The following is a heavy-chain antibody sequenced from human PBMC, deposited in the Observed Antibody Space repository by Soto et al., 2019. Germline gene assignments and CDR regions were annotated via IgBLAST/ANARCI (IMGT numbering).Heavy chain of an antibody. Sequence: EVQVLESGGDLVQPGGSLRLSCVASGFTFSDYCMSWVRQAPGKGLEWISAISPSGGDTYNADSVKGRFTVSRDNSKNTLYLHMNSLRAEDTAVYYCAKRDGPYFYYYYMDVWGKGTTVSVSS. J-gene: IGHJ6*03. CDR3: AKRDGPYFYYYYMDV. CDR1: GFTFSDYC. D-gene: IGHD2-21*01. CDR2: ISPSGGDT. V-gene: IGHV3-23*01.